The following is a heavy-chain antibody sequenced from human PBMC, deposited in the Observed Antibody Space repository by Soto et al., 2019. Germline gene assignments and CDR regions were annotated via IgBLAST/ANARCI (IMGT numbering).Heavy chain of an antibody. Sequence: PGGSLRLSCAASGFTFSSYAMSWVRQAPGKGLEWVSAISGSGGSTYYADSVKGRFTISRDNSKNTLYLQMNSLRAEDTAVYYCAKDLDPSTVTTGAFDIWGQGTMVTVPS. CDR3: AKDLDPSTVTTGAFDI. CDR2: ISGSGGST. J-gene: IGHJ3*02. CDR1: GFTFSSYA. D-gene: IGHD4-4*01. V-gene: IGHV3-23*01.